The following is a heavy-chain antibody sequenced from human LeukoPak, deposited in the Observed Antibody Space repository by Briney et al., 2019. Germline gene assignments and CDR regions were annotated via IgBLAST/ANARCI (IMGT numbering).Heavy chain of an antibody. J-gene: IGHJ4*02. Sequence: PSETLSLTCAVYGGSFSGYYWSWIRQPPGKGLEWIGEINHSGSTNYNPSLKSRVTISVDTSRNQFSLKLSSVTAADTAVYYCARGELTFDYWGQGTLVTVSS. V-gene: IGHV4-34*01. CDR2: INHSGST. CDR1: GGSFSGYY. D-gene: IGHD1-26*01. CDR3: ARGELTFDY.